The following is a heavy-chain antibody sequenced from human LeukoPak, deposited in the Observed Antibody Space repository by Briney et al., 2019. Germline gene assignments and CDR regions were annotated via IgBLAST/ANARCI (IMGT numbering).Heavy chain of an antibody. CDR3: ARGIVGATYGWFDP. CDR2: IIPIFGKA. V-gene: IGHV1-69*05. CDR1: GGTFSSYA. D-gene: IGHD1-26*01. Sequence: GASVKVSCKASGGTFSSYAISWVRQAPGQGLEWMGGIIPIFGKANYAQKFQGRVTITTDESTSTAYMELSSLRSEDTAVYYCARGIVGATYGWFDPWGQGTLVTVSS. J-gene: IGHJ5*02.